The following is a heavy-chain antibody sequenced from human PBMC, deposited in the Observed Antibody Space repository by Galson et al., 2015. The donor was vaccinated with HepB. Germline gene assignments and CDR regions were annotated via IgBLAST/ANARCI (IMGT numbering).Heavy chain of an antibody. J-gene: IGHJ4*02. Sequence: SVKVSCKASGYTFTSYYMHWVRQAPGQGLEWMGIINPSGGSASYAQKFQGRVTMTRDTSTSTVYMELSSLRSEDTAVYYCARPTNPRGYSYGSWGQGTLVTVSS. CDR2: INPSGGSA. CDR1: GYTFTSYY. CDR3: ARPTNPRGYSYGS. V-gene: IGHV1-46*01. D-gene: IGHD5-18*01.